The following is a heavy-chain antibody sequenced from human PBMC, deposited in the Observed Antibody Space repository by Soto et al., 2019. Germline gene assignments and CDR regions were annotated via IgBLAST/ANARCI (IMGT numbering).Heavy chain of an antibody. Sequence: GVSVKGSCKASGGTFSSYAISWVRQAPGQGLEWMGGIIPIFGTANYAQKFQGRVTITADESTSTAYMELSSLRSEDTAVYYCARGEEDSSSYYGMDVWGQGTTVTVS. CDR1: GGTFSSYA. CDR3: ARGEEDSSSYYGMDV. CDR2: IIPIFGTA. V-gene: IGHV1-69*13. J-gene: IGHJ6*02. D-gene: IGHD6-6*01.